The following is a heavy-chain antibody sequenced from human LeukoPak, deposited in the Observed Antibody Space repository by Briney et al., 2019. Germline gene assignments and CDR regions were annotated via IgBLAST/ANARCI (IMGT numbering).Heavy chain of an antibody. V-gene: IGHV3-7*01. CDR1: GFTFSSYG. CDR2: IKEDGSEK. CDR3: ARDGPGGYLDY. Sequence: GGSLRLSCAASGFTFSSYGMNWARQAPGKRLEWVANIKEDGSEKYYVDSVKGRFTISRDNAKNSLYLQMNSLRAEDTAMYYCARDGPGGYLDYWGQGTLVTVSS. J-gene: IGHJ4*02. D-gene: IGHD3-16*01.